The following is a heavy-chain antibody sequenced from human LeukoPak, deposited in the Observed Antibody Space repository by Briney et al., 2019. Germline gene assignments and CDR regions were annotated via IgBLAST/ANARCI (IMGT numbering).Heavy chain of an antibody. D-gene: IGHD2-15*01. J-gene: IGHJ5*02. V-gene: IGHV3-11*05. CDR1: GFTFSTYW. CDR2: ITSSGYYT. CDR3: ARVSKAANPTSDSPWFDP. Sequence: GGSLRLSCAASGFTFSTYWMSWVRQAPGKGLEWVSYITSSGYYTNYGDSVKGRFTMSRDNAKKSLYLQMDSLRAEDTAVYYCARVSKAANPTSDSPWFDPWGQGTLVTVSS.